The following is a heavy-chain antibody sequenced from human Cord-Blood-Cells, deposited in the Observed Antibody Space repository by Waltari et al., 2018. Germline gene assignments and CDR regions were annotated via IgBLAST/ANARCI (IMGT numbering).Heavy chain of an antibody. CDR1: GFPFSSYA. D-gene: IGHD3-22*01. V-gene: IGHV3-30*04. J-gene: IGHJ4*02. Sequence: QVQLVESGGGVVQPGRSLRLSCAASGFPFSSYAMHWVRWAPGKGQEWGAVISDDGRNKDYAGSVKGGFTISRDNSKNTLYLQMNSLRAEDTAVYYCARSYDSSGYYFDYWGQGTLVTVSS. CDR3: ARSYDSSGYYFDY. CDR2: ISDDGRNK.